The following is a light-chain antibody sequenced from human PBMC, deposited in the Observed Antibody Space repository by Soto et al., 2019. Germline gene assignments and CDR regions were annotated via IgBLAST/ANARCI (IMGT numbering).Light chain of an antibody. J-gene: IGKJ1*01. CDR3: QQRSNWPTWT. CDR2: DAS. V-gene: IGKV3-11*01. CDR1: QSVSSY. Sequence: EIVLTQSPATLSLSPGERATLSCRASQSVSSYLAWYQQKPGQAPRLLIYDASNRATGIPARFSGSGSGTNFTLIISSLEPEDFAVYYCQQRSNWPTWTFGHGTKVEIK.